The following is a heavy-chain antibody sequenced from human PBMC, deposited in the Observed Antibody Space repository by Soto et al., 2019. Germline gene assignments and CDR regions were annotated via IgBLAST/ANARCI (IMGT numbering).Heavy chain of an antibody. V-gene: IGHV4-59*08. CDR1: GGSISNYY. CDR3: ARHRYSYGVYYFDY. CDR2: IYYSGST. D-gene: IGHD5-18*01. Sequence: QVQLQESGPGLVKPSETLSLTCTVAGGSISNYYWSWIRQPPGKGLEWIGYIYYSGSTNYNPSLKRRVTIPVDTSKNQFPLKLSSVTAADTAVYYCARHRYSYGVYYFDYWGQGTLATVSS. J-gene: IGHJ4*02.